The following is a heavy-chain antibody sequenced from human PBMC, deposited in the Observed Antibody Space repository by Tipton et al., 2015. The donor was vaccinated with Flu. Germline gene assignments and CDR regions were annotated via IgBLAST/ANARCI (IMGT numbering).Heavy chain of an antibody. V-gene: IGHV4-34*01. CDR3: ATKFANWGVWEPRDY. D-gene: IGHD7-27*01. J-gene: IGHJ4*02. CDR1: GGSFSGYY. CDR2: INHSGNI. Sequence: TLSLTCAVYGGSFSGYYWSWIRQPPGKGLEWIGEINHSGNINYNPSLKSRVTISRDTSKSQFSLKLTSVTAADTAVYYRATKFANWGVWEPRDYWGQGTLVTVSS.